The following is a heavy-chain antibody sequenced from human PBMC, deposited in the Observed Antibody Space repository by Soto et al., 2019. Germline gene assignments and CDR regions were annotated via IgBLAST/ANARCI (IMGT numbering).Heavy chain of an antibody. Sequence: QITLKESGPTLVKPTQPLTLTCTFSGFSLTTQGVHVGWIRQPPGKALEWLALIYWDDNAVYSPSLKNRLTITKDTSKSQVVLTLATVDPVDTATYYCVYRDFGDYFFQFWGQGILVNVSS. CDR3: VYRDFGDYFFQF. J-gene: IGHJ4*02. CDR1: GFSLTTQGVH. D-gene: IGHD4-17*01. V-gene: IGHV2-5*02. CDR2: IYWDDNA.